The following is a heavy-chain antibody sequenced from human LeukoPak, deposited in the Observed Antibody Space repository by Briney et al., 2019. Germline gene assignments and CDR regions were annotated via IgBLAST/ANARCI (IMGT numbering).Heavy chain of an antibody. D-gene: IGHD3-9*01. CDR3: ARDSRGYFDWLRGEDWFDP. Sequence: SETLSLTCTVSGGSISSYYWSWIRQPAGKGLEWIGRIYTSGSTNYNPSLKGRVTMSVDTSKNQFSLKLSSVTAADTAVYYCARDSRGYFDWLRGEDWFDPXGQGTLVTVSS. CDR1: GGSISSYY. V-gene: IGHV4-4*07. CDR2: IYTSGST. J-gene: IGHJ5*02.